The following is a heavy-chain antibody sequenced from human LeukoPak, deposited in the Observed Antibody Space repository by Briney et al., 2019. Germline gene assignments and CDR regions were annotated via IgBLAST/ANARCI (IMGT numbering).Heavy chain of an antibody. CDR1: GHTFTGYF. V-gene: IGHV1-2*02. J-gene: IGHJ3*02. CDR3: ARQTGDDALDI. Sequence: EASVRVSCKASGHTFTGYFIHWVRQAPGQGLEWMGWISPHSGFTMYPQRFQGRVTMTTDTSISTAFLEVRRLRSDDTAAYYCARQTGDDALDIWGQGTMITVYS. CDR2: ISPHSGFT. D-gene: IGHD7-27*01.